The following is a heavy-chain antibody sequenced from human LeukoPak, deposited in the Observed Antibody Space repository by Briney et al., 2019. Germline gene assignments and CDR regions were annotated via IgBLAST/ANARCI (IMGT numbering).Heavy chain of an antibody. CDR2: ISSSGSTI. D-gene: IGHD6-19*01. CDR3: ARSGYSSGWSNYYYYGMDV. V-gene: IGHV3-48*03. J-gene: IGHJ6*02. Sequence: GGSLRLSCAASGFTLSSYEMNWVRQAPGKGLEWVSYISSSGSTIYHADSVKGRFTISRDNAKNSLYLQMNSLRAEDTAVYYCARSGYSSGWSNYYYYGMDVWGQGTTVTVSS. CDR1: GFTLSSYE.